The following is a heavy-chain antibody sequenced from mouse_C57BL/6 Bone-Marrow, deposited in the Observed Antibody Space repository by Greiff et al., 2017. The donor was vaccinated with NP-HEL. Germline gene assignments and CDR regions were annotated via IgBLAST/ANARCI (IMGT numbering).Heavy chain of an antibody. CDR1: GFSLTSYG. D-gene: IGHD1-1*01. V-gene: IGHV2-2*01. Sequence: VQGVESGPGLVQPSQSLSITCTVSGFSLTSYGVHWVRQSPGKGLEWLGVIWSGGSTDYNAAFISRLSISKDNSKSQVFFKMNSLQADDTAIYYCARKEGIYYYGSSYEDAMDYWGQGTSVTVSS. CDR3: ARKEGIYYYGSSYEDAMDY. J-gene: IGHJ4*01. CDR2: IWSGGST.